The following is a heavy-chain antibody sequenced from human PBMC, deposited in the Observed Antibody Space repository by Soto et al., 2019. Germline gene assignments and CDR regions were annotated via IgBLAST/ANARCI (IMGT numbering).Heavy chain of an antibody. D-gene: IGHD3-16*01. CDR1: GGSIWSYY. CDR2: IYYSGST. J-gene: IGHJ4*02. CDR3: ARHWGFWADF. V-gene: IGHV4-59*08. Sequence: QVQLQESGPGLVKPSETLSLTCTVSGGSIWSYYWSWIRQPPGKGLEWIGYIYYSGSTNYNPSLKSRVTISVDTSKNQFSLKLSSVTAADTAVYYCARHWGFWADFWGQGTLVTVSS.